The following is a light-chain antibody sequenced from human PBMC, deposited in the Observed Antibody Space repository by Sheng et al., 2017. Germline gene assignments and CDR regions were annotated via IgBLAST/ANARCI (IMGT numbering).Light chain of an antibody. V-gene: IGKV1-39*01. Sequence: DIQMTQSPSSLSASVGDRVTISCRASQNINQNLNWYQQKPGKAPKLLINAASSLQSGVPSRFSGSGFGTDFTLTISSVQPEDFATYYCQQSHSTSWTFGQGTKVEVK. CDR1: QNINQN. J-gene: IGKJ1*01. CDR2: AAS. CDR3: QQSHSTSWT.